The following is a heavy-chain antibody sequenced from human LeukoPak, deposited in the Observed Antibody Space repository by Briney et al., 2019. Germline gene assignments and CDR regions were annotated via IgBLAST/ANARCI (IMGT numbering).Heavy chain of an antibody. CDR2: ISGSGGST. V-gene: IGHV3-23*01. Sequence: GGSLRLSCAASGFTFSSYAMSWVRQAPGKGLEWVSAISGSGGSTYYADSVKGRFTISRDNSKNTPYLEMNSLRAEDTALYYCAKVNIVVVHFDYWGQGTLVTVSS. CDR1: GFTFSSYA. J-gene: IGHJ4*02. CDR3: AKVNIVVVHFDY. D-gene: IGHD2-2*01.